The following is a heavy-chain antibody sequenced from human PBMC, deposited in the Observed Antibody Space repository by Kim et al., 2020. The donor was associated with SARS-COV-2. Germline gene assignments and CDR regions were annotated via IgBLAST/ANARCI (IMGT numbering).Heavy chain of an antibody. CDR1: GGSISSSSYY. V-gene: IGHV4-39*01. D-gene: IGHD6-19*01. CDR3: ARRVPRRAVAGTQDAFDI. Sequence: SETLSLTCTVSGGSISSSSYYWGWIRQPPGKGLEWIGSIYYSGSTYYNPSLKSRVTISVDTSKNQFSLKLSSVTAADTAVYYCARRVPRRAVAGTQDAFDIWGQGTMVTVSS. CDR2: IYYSGST. J-gene: IGHJ3*02.